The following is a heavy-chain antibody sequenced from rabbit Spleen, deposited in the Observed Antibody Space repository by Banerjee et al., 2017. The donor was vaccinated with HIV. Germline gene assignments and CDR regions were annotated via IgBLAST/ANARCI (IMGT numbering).Heavy chain of an antibody. V-gene: IGHV1S45*01. CDR3: ARDTSSSFSSYGMDL. J-gene: IGHJ6*01. CDR1: GFSFSFKDV. CDR2: IDAGSSGST. D-gene: IGHD1-1*01. Sequence: QLVESGGGLVKPGASLTLTCKASGFSFSFKDVMCWVRQAPGKGLEWIACIDAGSSGSTYYATWAKGRFTISKISSTTVTLQMTRLTAADTATYFCARDTSSSFSSYGMDLWGPGTLVTVS.